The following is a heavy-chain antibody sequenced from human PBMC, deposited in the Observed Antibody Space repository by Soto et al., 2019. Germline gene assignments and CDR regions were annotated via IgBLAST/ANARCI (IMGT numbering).Heavy chain of an antibody. CDR3: ARSTSSTLNYYYGMDV. CDR1: GFTFSCYG. V-gene: IGHV3-30*03. D-gene: IGHD6-6*01. Sequence: QVQLVESGGGVVQPGRSLRLSCAASGFTFSCYGMHWVRQAPGKGLEWVAVISYDGSNKYYTDSVKGRFTIARDNSKNILYLQMNSLTIEDTAVFYCARSTSSTLNYYYGMDVWGQGTTVTVSS. CDR2: ISYDGSNK. J-gene: IGHJ6*02.